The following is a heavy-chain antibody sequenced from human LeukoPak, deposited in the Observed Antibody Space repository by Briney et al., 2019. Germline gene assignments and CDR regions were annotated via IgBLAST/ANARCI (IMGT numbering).Heavy chain of an antibody. CDR2: ISYSGRT. J-gene: IGHJ4*02. CDR1: GGSIGSSF. Sequence: SQTLSLTCSVSGGSIGSSFWNWIRLSPGKGREWIGYISYSGRTNYSPSLKSRVTISIDTSKNQLSLTLTSVTAADTALYYCVRRDTGWNYFDYWGQGILVTVSS. CDR3: VRRDTGWNYFDY. V-gene: IGHV4-59*13. D-gene: IGHD6-19*01.